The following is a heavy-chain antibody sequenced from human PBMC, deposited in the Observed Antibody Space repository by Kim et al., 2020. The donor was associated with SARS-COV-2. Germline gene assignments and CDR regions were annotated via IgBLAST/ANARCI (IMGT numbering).Heavy chain of an antibody. J-gene: IGHJ6*02. CDR2: IYYSGST. V-gene: IGHV4-31*03. CDR1: GGSISSGGYY. Sequence: SETLSLTCTVSGGSISSGGYYWSWIRQHPGKGLEWIGYIYYSGSTYYNPSLKSRVTISVDTSKNQFSLKLSSVTAADTAVYYCARVAPGYYGMDVWGQGTTVTVSS. CDR3: ARVAPGYYGMDV.